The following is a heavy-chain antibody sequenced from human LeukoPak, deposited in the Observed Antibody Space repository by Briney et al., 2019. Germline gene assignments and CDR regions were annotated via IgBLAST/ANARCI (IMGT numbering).Heavy chain of an antibody. D-gene: IGHD6-13*01. Sequence: SETLSLTCTVSGGSFSGYYWSWIRQPPGKGLEWIGEINHSGSTNYNPSLKSRVTISVDTSKNQFSLKLSSVTAADTAVYYCARADLHSSWYHTYYYGMDVWGQGTTVTVSS. CDR2: INHSGST. CDR1: GGSFSGYY. CDR3: ARADLHSSWYHTYYYGMDV. V-gene: IGHV4-34*01. J-gene: IGHJ6*02.